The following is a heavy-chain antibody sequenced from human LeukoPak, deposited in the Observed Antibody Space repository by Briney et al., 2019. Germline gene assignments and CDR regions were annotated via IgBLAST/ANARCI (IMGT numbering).Heavy chain of an antibody. CDR1: GGSISSGSYY. D-gene: IGHD3-3*01. Sequence: SETLSLTCTVSGGSISSGSYYWSWIRQPAGKGLEWIGRIYTSGSTNYNPSLKSRVTISVDTSKNQFSLKLGYVTAADTAVYYCARVDVFGVVSSDYYYYYMDVWGKGTTVTVSS. CDR2: IYTSGST. CDR3: ARVDVFGVVSSDYYYYYMDV. V-gene: IGHV4-61*02. J-gene: IGHJ6*03.